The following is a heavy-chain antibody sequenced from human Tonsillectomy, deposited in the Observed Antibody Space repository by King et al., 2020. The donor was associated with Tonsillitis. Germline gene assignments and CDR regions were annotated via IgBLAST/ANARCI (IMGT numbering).Heavy chain of an antibody. Sequence: LQLQESGPGLVKPSETLSLTCTVSGGSISSSSYYWGWIRQPPGKGLGWIGSIYYSGSTYYNPSLKSRVTISVDTSKNQFSLKLSSVTAADTAVYYCARLKVWGYSYGSRGYFDYWGQGTLVTVSS. V-gene: IGHV4-39*01. CDR1: GGSISSSSYY. CDR2: IYYSGST. D-gene: IGHD5-18*01. CDR3: ARLKVWGYSYGSRGYFDY. J-gene: IGHJ4*02.